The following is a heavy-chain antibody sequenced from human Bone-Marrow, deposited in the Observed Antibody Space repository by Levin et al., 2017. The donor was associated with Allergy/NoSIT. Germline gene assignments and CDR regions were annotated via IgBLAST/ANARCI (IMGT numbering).Heavy chain of an antibody. CDR1: GGSVSSGTYY. CDR3: ARNRIIVSGGNDYYDGMDV. V-gene: IGHV4-61*01. Sequence: SETLSLTCSVSGGSVSSGTYYWSWIRRPPGKGLEWIGYINYRGVTKYNPSLKSRVTISVDTSKNEFSLKVTSVIAADTAVYYCARNRIIVSGGNDYYDGMDVWGQGTTVTVSS. J-gene: IGHJ6*02. D-gene: IGHD3-9*01. CDR2: INYRGVT.